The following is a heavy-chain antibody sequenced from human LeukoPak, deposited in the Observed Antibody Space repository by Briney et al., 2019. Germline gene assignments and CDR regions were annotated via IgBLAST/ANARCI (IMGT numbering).Heavy chain of an antibody. V-gene: IGHV1-24*01. Sequence: GASVKVSCKVSGYTLTELSMHWVRQAHGKGLEWMGGFDPEDGETIYAQKFQGRVTMTEDTSTDTAYMELSSLRSEDTAVYYCATGSYYGSGSYPGAYGMDVWGQGTTVTVSS. D-gene: IGHD3-10*01. CDR3: ATGSYYGSGSYPGAYGMDV. CDR2: FDPEDGET. CDR1: GYTLTELS. J-gene: IGHJ6*02.